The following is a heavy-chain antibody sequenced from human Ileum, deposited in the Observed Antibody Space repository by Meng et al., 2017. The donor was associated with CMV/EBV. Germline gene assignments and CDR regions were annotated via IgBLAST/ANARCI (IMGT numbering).Heavy chain of an antibody. CDR3: ARGWSGGIDYYFDF. Sequence: GESLKTSCTASGFTFGDYAMGWVRQAPGKGLEWVSVIYTSNSGTRYADSVKGRFTISRDNSKNTLFLQMDSLRAEDTARYYCARGWSGGIDYYFDFWGQGTLVTVSS. J-gene: IGHJ4*02. CDR1: GFTFGDYA. V-gene: IGHV3-23*03. CDR2: IYTSNSGT. D-gene: IGHD4/OR15-4a*01.